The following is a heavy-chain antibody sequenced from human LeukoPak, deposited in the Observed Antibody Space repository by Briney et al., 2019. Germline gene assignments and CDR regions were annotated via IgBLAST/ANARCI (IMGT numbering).Heavy chain of an antibody. D-gene: IGHD1-26*01. Sequence: GGSLRLSCAASGFTFSSYWMHWVRQAPGKGLVWVSRINSDGSSTSYADSVKGRFTISRDNAKNTLYLQMNSLRPDDTAVYYCAKDRGGSYYGGFDYWGQGTLVTVSS. CDR2: INSDGSST. V-gene: IGHV3-74*01. J-gene: IGHJ4*02. CDR1: GFTFSSYW. CDR3: AKDRGGSYYGGFDY.